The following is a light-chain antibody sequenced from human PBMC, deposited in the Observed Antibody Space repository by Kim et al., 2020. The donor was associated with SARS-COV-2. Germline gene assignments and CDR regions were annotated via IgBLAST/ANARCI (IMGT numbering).Light chain of an antibody. V-gene: IGLV3-19*01. J-gene: IGLJ3*02. CDR2: AKN. CDR1: SLRSYY. Sequence: SSELTQDPAVSVALGQTVRITCQGDSLRSYYATWYQQKPGQAPVLVIYAKNIRPSGIPDRFSGSSSGNTASLTITGAQAEDEADYYCNSRDSSGNHPWVFGGGTKLTVL. CDR3: NSRDSSGNHPWV.